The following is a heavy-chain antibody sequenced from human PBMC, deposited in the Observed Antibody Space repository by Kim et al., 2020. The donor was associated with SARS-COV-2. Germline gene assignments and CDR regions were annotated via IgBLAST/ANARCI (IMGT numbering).Heavy chain of an antibody. J-gene: IGHJ4*02. Sequence: NHRPSFQGHLTISADKSISTAYLQWSSLKASDTAMYYCAVDYGDFYFDYWGQGTLVTVSS. V-gene: IGHV5-10-1*01. CDR3: AVDYGDFYFDY. D-gene: IGHD4-17*01.